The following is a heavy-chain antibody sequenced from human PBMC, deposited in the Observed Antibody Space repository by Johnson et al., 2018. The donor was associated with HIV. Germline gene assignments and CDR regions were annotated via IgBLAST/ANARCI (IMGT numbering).Heavy chain of an antibody. CDR3: TRGVSSEGGSV. CDR1: GFTFSHAW. V-gene: IGHV3-15*02. CDR2: IKREADGGTR. D-gene: IGHD3-16*01. Sequence: EQLVESGGALVKPGGSLRLSCVASGFTFSHAWMSWVRQAPGKGLEWVGRIKREADGGTRDYAAPVKGRFTISRDDSKNTLFLQMNSLKTDDTAIYYCTRGVSSEGGSVWGQGTMVTVSS. J-gene: IGHJ3*01.